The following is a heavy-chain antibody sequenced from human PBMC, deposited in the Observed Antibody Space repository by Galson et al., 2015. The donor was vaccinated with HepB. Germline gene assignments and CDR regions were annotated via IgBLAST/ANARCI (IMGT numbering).Heavy chain of an antibody. CDR1: GFTFSSYS. D-gene: IGHD6-19*01. J-gene: IGHJ3*02. CDR2: ISSSSSYI. CDR3: ARDLTTLAVAGTHVSYAFDI. V-gene: IGHV3-21*01. Sequence: SLRLSCAASGFTFSSYSMNWVRQAPGKGLEWVSSISSSSSYIYYADSVKGRFTISRDNAKNSLYLQMNSLRAEDTAVYYCARDLTTLAVAGTHVSYAFDIWGQGTMVTVSS.